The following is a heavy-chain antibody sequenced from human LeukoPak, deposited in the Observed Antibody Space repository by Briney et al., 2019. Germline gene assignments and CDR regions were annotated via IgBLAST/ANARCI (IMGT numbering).Heavy chain of an antibody. J-gene: IGHJ4*02. CDR1: GFTFSSYG. CDR2: ITRNGNTI. Sequence: GGSLRLSCAASGFTFSSYGMSWVRQAPGEGLEWVSSITRNGNTIYYSDSVKGRYTIFSDNAKNTLSLQMNSLRAEDTAVYYCAKDLEASYSGWYFDYWGRGTLVTVSS. V-gene: IGHV3-23*01. D-gene: IGHD6-19*01. CDR3: AKDLEASYSGWYFDY.